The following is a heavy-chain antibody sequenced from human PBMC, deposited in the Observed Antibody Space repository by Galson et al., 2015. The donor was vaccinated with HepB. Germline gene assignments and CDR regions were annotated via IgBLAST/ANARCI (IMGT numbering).Heavy chain of an antibody. CDR1: GGSISSGGYY. V-gene: IGHV4-31*03. Sequence: TLSLTCTVSGGSISSGGYYWSWIRQHPGKGLEWIGYIYYSGSTYYNPSLKSRVTISVDTSKNQFSLKLSSVTAADTAVYYCARASRIVGATTLRFDYWGQGTLVTVSS. CDR3: ARASRIVGATTLRFDY. CDR2: IYYSGST. D-gene: IGHD1-26*01. J-gene: IGHJ4*02.